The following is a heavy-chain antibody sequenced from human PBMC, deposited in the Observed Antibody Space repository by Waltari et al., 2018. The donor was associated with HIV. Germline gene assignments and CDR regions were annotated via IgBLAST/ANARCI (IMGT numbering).Heavy chain of an antibody. D-gene: IGHD3-22*01. CDR1: GGSITSSNW. Sequence: QVQLQESGPGVVKPSGTLSLTCAVSGGSITSSNWWAWVRQPPGKRLEWMGEVYHSGSTYYNPALKCRVTISLDKSKNRFSLRVTSVTVADTAVYYCGRLRGSGYYVDSWGQGTLVTVSS. CDR2: VYHSGST. V-gene: IGHV4-4*02. CDR3: GRLRGSGYYVDS. J-gene: IGHJ4*02.